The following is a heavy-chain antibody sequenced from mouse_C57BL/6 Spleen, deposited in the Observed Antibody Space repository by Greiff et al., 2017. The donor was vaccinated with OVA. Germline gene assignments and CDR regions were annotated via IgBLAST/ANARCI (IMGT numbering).Heavy chain of an antibody. J-gene: IGHJ2*01. Sequence: EVQLVESGPGLVKPSQSLSLTCSVTGYSITSGYYWNWIRQFPGNKLEWMGYISYDGSNNYNPSLKNRISITRDTSKNQFFLKLNSVTTEDTATYYCAREGYSNYEGYWGQGTTLTVSS. D-gene: IGHD2-5*01. CDR3: AREGYSNYEGY. CDR1: GYSITSGYY. CDR2: ISYDGSN. V-gene: IGHV3-6*01.